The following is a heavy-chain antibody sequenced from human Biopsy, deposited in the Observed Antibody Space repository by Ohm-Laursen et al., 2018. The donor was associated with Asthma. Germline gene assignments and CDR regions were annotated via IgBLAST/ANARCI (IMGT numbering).Heavy chain of an antibody. J-gene: IGHJ6*02. CDR2: ISGYNGNT. Sequence: VASVKVSCKASGYTFNSAGITWVRQAPGQGLEWMGWISGYNGNTKVAQKLQDRVTMITDTSTSTAYMELRSLRSDDTAVYFCARAVDYSHYYGIDVWGQGITVTVS. CDR1: GYTFNSAG. D-gene: IGHD3-10*01. V-gene: IGHV1-18*01. CDR3: ARAVDYSHYYGIDV.